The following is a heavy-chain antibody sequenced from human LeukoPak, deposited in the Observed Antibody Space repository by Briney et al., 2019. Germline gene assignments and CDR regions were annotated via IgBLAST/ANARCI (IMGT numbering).Heavy chain of an antibody. Sequence: SETLSLTCAVYGGSFSGYYWSWIRQPPGKGLEWIGEINHSGSTNYNPPLKSRVTISVDTSKNQFSLKLSSVTAADTAVYYCARAQAFEYSSSSGPVDYWGQGTLVTVSS. CDR1: GGSFSGYY. J-gene: IGHJ4*02. CDR3: ARAQAFEYSSSSGPVDY. V-gene: IGHV4-34*01. D-gene: IGHD6-6*01. CDR2: INHSGST.